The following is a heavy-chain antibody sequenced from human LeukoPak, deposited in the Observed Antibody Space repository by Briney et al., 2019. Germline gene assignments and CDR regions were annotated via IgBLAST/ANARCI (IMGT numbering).Heavy chain of an antibody. CDR3: ARDQFVLYYCDSSGYYRGYYFDY. V-gene: IGHV1-69*05. D-gene: IGHD3-22*01. CDR2: IIPIFGTA. CDR1: GGTFSSYA. J-gene: IGHJ4*02. Sequence: SVKVSCKASGGTFSSYAISWVRQAPGQGLEWMGRIIPIFGTANYAQKFQGRVTMTRDTSISTAYMELSRLRSDDTAVYYCARDQFVLYYCDSSGYYRGYYFDYWGQGTLVTVSS.